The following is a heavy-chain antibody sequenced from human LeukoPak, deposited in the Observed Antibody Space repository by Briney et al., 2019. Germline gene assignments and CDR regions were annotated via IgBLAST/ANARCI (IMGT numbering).Heavy chain of an antibody. D-gene: IGHD6-19*01. CDR2: INWNGGST. CDR1: GFTFDDYG. CDR3: AKVRTAVAGLDAFDI. Sequence: QTGGSLRLSCAASGFTFDDYGMSWVRQAPGKGLEWVSGINWNGGSTGYADSVKGRFTISRDNAKNSLYLQMNSLRAEDTALYYCAKVRTAVAGLDAFDIWGQGTMVTVSS. V-gene: IGHV3-20*04. J-gene: IGHJ3*02.